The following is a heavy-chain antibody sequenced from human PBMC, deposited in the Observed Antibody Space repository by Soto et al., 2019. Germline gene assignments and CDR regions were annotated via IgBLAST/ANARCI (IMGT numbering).Heavy chain of an antibody. CDR1: GFSFSNNG. Sequence: PGGSLRLSCAASGFSFSNNGMHWVRQAPGKGLEWVAIISYDGSNKYYADSVKGRFTISRDNSKNTLYLQMNSLRVEDTAVYYCAKDRVESGLGEIDYWGQGTLVTDSS. V-gene: IGHV3-30*18. D-gene: IGHD3-16*01. CDR2: ISYDGSNK. J-gene: IGHJ4*02. CDR3: AKDRVESGLGEIDY.